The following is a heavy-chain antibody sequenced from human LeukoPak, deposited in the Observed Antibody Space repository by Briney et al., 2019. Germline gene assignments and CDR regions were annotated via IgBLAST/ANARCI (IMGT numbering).Heavy chain of an antibody. CDR3: ARGSHYYGSGDYFDY. CDR1: GFTFSSYS. CDR2: ISSSSSYI. V-gene: IGHV3-21*01. D-gene: IGHD3-10*01. Sequence: GGSLRLSCAASGFTFSSYSMNWVRQAPGKGLEWVSSISSSSSYIYYADSVKGRFTISRDNAKNSLYLQMNSLGAEDTAVYYCARGSHYYGSGDYFDYWGQGTLVTVSS. J-gene: IGHJ4*02.